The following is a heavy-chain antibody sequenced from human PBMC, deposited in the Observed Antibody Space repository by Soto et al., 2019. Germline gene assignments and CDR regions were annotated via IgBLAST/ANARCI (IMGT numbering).Heavy chain of an antibody. CDR3: ARGSGLPSVGHFDY. CDR1: GGSISSGGYS. D-gene: IGHD3-10*01. V-gene: IGHV4-30-2*01. J-gene: IGHJ4*02. CDR2: IYHSGST. Sequence: QLQLQESGSGLVKPSQTLSLTCAVSGGSISSGGYSWSWIRQPPGKGLEWIGYIYHSGSTYYNPSLKSRVTISVDRSQNQFSLKLSSVTAADTAVYYCARGSGLPSVGHFDYWGQGTLVTVSS.